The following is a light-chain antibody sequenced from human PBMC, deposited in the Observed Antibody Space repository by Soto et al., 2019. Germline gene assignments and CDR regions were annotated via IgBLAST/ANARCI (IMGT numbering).Light chain of an antibody. J-gene: IGLJ3*02. CDR3: GTWDSSLGIGV. Sequence: QAVLTQPPSVSAAPGQKVTISCSGSSSDIGNNYVSWYQQLPGTAPKLLIYENNKRPSGIPDRFSGSKSGTSATLGIIGLQTGDEADYYCGTWDSSLGIGVFGGGTKVTVL. CDR2: ENN. V-gene: IGLV1-51*02. CDR1: SSDIGNNY.